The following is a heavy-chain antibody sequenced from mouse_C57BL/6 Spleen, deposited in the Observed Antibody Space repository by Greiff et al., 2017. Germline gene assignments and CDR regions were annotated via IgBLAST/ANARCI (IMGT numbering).Heavy chain of an antibody. CDR2: ISSGSSTI. D-gene: IGHD2-2*01. Sequence: EVKLVESGGGLVKPGGSLKLSCAASGFTFSDYGMHWVRQAPEKGLEWVAYISSGSSTIYYADTVKGRFTISRDNAKNTLFMQMTSLRSKDTAMYDCARPVYGYDKGWYFDVWGTGTTVTVSS. CDR3: ARPVYGYDKGWYFDV. CDR1: GFTFSDYG. J-gene: IGHJ1*03. V-gene: IGHV5-17*01.